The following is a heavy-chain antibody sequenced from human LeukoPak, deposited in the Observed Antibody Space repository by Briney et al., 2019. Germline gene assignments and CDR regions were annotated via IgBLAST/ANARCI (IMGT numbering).Heavy chain of an antibody. D-gene: IGHD3-22*01. CDR1: GFTFSSYG. CDR2: ISYDGSNK. Sequence: PGGSLRLSCAASGFTFSSYGMHWVRQAPGKGLEWVAVISYDGSNKYYADSVKGRFTISRDNSKNTLYLQMNSLRAEVTAVYYCAKDIDDSSGYYSNWFDPWGQGTLVTVSS. CDR3: AKDIDDSSGYYSNWFDP. J-gene: IGHJ5*02. V-gene: IGHV3-30*18.